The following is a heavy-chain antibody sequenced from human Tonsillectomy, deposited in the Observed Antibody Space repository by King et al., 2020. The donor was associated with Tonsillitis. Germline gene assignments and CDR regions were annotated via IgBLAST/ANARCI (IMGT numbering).Heavy chain of an antibody. CDR2: ISYDERNE. J-gene: IGHJ4*02. D-gene: IGHD2-21*01. CDR1: GFTFTSYG. CDR3: AKDRVHIATYFDY. Sequence: QVQLVESGGGVVQPGRSLRLSCAVSGFTFTSYGMHWVRQAPGKGLEWVAVISYDERNEFYADSVKGRFTISRDNSKKTLYLQMNNLRTDDTAVYYCAKDRVHIATYFDYWGQGTLVTVSS. V-gene: IGHV3-30*18.